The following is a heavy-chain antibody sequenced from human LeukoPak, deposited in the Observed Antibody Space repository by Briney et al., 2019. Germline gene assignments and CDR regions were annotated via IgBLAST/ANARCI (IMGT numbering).Heavy chain of an antibody. Sequence: SETLSLTCTVSGGSISSYYWSWIRQPPGKGLEWIGYIYYSGSTNYNPSLKSRVTISVDTSKNQFSLKLSSVTAADTAVYYCARVRVSGRKNWFDPWGQGTLVTVSS. D-gene: IGHD6-19*01. CDR1: GGSISSYY. J-gene: IGHJ5*02. V-gene: IGHV4-59*01. CDR3: ARVRVSGRKNWFDP. CDR2: IYYSGST.